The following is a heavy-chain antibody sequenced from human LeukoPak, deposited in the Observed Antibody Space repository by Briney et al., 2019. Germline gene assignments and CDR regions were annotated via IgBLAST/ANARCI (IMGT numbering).Heavy chain of an antibody. D-gene: IGHD3-10*01. CDR2: IIPIFGTA. CDR1: GGTFSSYA. Sequence: ASVKVSCKASGGTFSSYAISWVRQAPGQGLEWMGRIIPIFGTANYAQKFQGRVTITTDESTSTAYMELRSLRSEDTAVYYCAREGRPLYYYGSGSYYNVYYYYMDVWGKGTTVTVSS. J-gene: IGHJ6*03. V-gene: IGHV1-69*05. CDR3: AREGRPLYYYGSGSYYNVYYYYMDV.